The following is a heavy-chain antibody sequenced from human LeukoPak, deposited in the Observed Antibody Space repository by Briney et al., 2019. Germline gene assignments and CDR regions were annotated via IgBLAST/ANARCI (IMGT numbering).Heavy chain of an antibody. Sequence: SETLSLTCTVSGGSISYYYWSWIRQSPGKGLEWIGYIYYSGTTNYNPSLKRRVTISVDTSKNQFSLKLSSVTAADTAVYYCARGIDYWGQGTLVTVSS. J-gene: IGHJ4*02. CDR1: GGSISYYY. V-gene: IGHV4-59*08. CDR2: IYYSGTT. CDR3: ARGIDY.